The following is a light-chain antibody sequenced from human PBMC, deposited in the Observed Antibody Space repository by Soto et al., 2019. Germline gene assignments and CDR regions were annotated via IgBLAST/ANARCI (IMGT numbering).Light chain of an antibody. CDR2: GAS. CDR1: QSVRSNY. V-gene: IGKV3-20*01. J-gene: IGKJ2*01. CDR3: EHYGSSAYT. Sequence: EIVLTQSPGTLSLSPGERATLSCRASQSVRSNYLAWYQQKPGQAPRLLIYGASSRATGIPDRFSGSGSGTGFTLTISRLEPEDFAVYYCEHYGSSAYTFGRGTTLEIK.